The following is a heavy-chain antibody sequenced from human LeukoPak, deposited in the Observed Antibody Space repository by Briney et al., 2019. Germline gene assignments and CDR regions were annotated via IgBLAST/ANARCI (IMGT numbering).Heavy chain of an antibody. CDR1: GYSFTSYW. CDR3: ARQRASSSWVTYYFDY. J-gene: IGHJ4*02. Sequence: GESLKISCKGSGYSFTSYWIGWVRQMPGKGLEGMGIIYPGDSDTRYSPSFQGQVTISADKSISTAYLQWSSLKASDTAMYYCARQRASSSWVTYYFDYWGQGTLVTVSS. CDR2: IYPGDSDT. V-gene: IGHV5-51*01. D-gene: IGHD6-13*01.